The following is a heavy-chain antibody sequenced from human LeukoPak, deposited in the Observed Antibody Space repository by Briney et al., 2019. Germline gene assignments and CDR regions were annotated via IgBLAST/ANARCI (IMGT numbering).Heavy chain of an antibody. V-gene: IGHV3-30*03. J-gene: IGHJ4*02. Sequence: PGGSLRLSCAASGFTFSSYGMHWVRQAPGKGLEWVAIISYDGSNEYYADSVKGRFTISRDNSKNTLYLQMNSLRAADTAVYYCARDKGYSYLSSFDYWGQGTLVTVSS. CDR2: ISYDGSNE. D-gene: IGHD2-15*01. CDR1: GFTFSSYG. CDR3: ARDKGYSYLSSFDY.